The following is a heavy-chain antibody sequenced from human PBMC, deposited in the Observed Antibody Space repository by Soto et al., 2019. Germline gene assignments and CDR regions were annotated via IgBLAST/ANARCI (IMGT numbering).Heavy chain of an antibody. J-gene: IGHJ1*01. Sequence: PSETLSLTCAVYGGSFSGYYWSWIRQPPGKGLEWIGEINHSGSTNYNPSLKSRVTISVDTSKNQFSLKLSSVTAADTAVYYCARVRGYIPRTPRAYWGQGTLVTVSS. CDR2: INHSGST. V-gene: IGHV4-34*01. D-gene: IGHD6-13*01. CDR1: GGSFSGYY. CDR3: ARVRGYIPRTPRAY.